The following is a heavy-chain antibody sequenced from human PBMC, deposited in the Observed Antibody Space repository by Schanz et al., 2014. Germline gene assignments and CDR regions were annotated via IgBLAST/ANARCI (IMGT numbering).Heavy chain of an antibody. V-gene: IGHV3-23*01. CDR2: ITGSGGTT. D-gene: IGHD3-22*01. CDR3: AKDPNLFRDSSGYYYSPFDY. CDR1: GFTFSSYA. Sequence: EVQLLESGGGLVQPGGSLRLSCAASGFTFSSYAMSWVRQAPGKGLEWVSAITGSGGTTHYADSVKGRFTISRDNSKNTLYLQLNSLRVEDTAKYFCAKDPNLFRDSSGYYYSPFDYWGQGTLVAVSS. J-gene: IGHJ4*02.